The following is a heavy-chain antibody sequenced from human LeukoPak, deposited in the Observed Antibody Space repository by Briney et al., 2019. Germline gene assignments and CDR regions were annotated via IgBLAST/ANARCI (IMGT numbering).Heavy chain of an antibody. J-gene: IGHJ4*02. D-gene: IGHD2-15*01. CDR1: GGSITSGGYY. CDR3: ARGGGVGCSGGSCFLDY. CDR2: IYYSGSA. V-gene: IGHV4-31*03. Sequence: SETLSLTCTVSGGSITSGGYYFSWVRQYPGKGLEWIGYIYYSGSAYYNPSLESRVSMSADTSKKQYSLRLTSVTAADTAIYFCARGGGVGCSGGSCFLDYWGPGTLVTVSS.